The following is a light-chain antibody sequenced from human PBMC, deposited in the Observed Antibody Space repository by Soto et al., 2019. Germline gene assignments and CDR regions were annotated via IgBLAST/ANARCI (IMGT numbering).Light chain of an antibody. CDR1: QTIAGY. CDR3: QQYNNWLRT. J-gene: IGKJ1*01. Sequence: DIQMTQSPASLSASVGDRVTSACRASQTIAGYLNWYQQKQGKAPKLLIYAATSLQNGVPSRFSGSGSGTEFTLTISSLQSEDFAVYYCQQYNNWLRTFGQGTRWIS. V-gene: IGKV1-39*01. CDR2: AAT.